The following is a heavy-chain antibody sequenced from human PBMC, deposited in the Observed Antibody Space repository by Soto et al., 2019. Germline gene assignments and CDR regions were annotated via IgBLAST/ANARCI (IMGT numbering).Heavy chain of an antibody. V-gene: IGHV1-46*03. D-gene: IGHD6-19*01. Sequence: QVQLMQSGSEVKKPGASVKVSCRASGYTLTTNYLHWVRQAPGQGLEWVAMINPRSGGNTNYAQKFKGRVAVTSDTSTTVYLELNCLSSDDTAVYYCARGEVSSSGWLFDFWGQGTLVTVSS. J-gene: IGHJ4*02. CDR2: INPRSGGNT. CDR3: ARGEVSSSGWLFDF. CDR1: GYTLTTNY.